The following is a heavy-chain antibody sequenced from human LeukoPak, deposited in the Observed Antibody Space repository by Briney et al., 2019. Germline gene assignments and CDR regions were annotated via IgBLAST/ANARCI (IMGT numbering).Heavy chain of an antibody. J-gene: IGHJ4*02. CDR1: GFTFSSYA. D-gene: IGHD3-10*01. Sequence: PGGSLRLSCAASGFTFSSYAMSWVRQAPGNRLEWVSSISSSSSYIYYADSVKGRFTISRDNAKNSLYLQMNSLRAEDTAVYYCASETTRITMVRGVFDYWGQGTLVTVSS. CDR2: ISSSSSYI. CDR3: ASETTRITMVRGVFDY. V-gene: IGHV3-21*01.